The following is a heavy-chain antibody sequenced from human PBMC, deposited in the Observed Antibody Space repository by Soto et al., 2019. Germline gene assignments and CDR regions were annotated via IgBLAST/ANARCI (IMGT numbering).Heavy chain of an antibody. D-gene: IGHD2-2*01. Sequence: ASVKVSCKASGYTFTSYGISWVRQAPGQGLEWMGWISAYNGNTNYAQKLQGRVTMTTDTSTSTAYVELRSLRSDDTAVYYCARDCSSTSCYLGYWGQGTLVTVSS. J-gene: IGHJ4*02. CDR1: GYTFTSYG. CDR2: ISAYNGNT. CDR3: ARDCSSTSCYLGY. V-gene: IGHV1-18*01.